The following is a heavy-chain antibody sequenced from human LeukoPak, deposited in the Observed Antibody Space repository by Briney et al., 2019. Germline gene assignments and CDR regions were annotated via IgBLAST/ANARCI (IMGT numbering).Heavy chain of an antibody. CDR1: GGSISSYY. D-gene: IGHD6-6*01. CDR3: ARDMRSSSFYYYYGMDI. J-gene: IGHJ6*02. CDR2: IYTSGST. Sequence: PSETLSLTCTVSGGSISSYYWSWIRQPAGKGLEWIGRIYTSGSTNYNPSLKSRVTMSVDTSKYQFSLKLSSVTAADTAVYYCARDMRSSSFYYYYGMDIWGQGTTVTVSS. V-gene: IGHV4-4*07.